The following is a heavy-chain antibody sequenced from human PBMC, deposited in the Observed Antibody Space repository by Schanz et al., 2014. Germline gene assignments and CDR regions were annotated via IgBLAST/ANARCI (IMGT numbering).Heavy chain of an antibody. CDR2: IYPNSGGT. CDR3: ARVSRGRIAADSLNY. V-gene: IGHV1-2*06. Sequence: QVQLVQSGAEVKKPGASVKVSCKASGYTFTGYYIHWVRQAPGQGLEWMGRIYPNSGGTHYAQKFQDRVTMTRDTSTSTVYMELRSLTSDDTAVYFCARVSRGRIAADSLNYWGQGTLVTVSS. D-gene: IGHD6-13*01. CDR1: GYTFTGYY. J-gene: IGHJ4*02.